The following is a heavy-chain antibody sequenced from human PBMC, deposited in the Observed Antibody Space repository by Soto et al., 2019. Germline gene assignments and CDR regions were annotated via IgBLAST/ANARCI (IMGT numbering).Heavy chain of an antibody. CDR2: ISSSSSYI. Sequence: EVQLVESGGGLVKPGGSLRLSCAASGFTFSSYSMNWVRQAPGKGLEWVSSISSSSSYIYYADSVKGRFTISRDNAKNSLYLQMNSLRAEDTAVYYCARATSSRDAFDIWGQGTMVTGSS. J-gene: IGHJ3*02. V-gene: IGHV3-21*01. CDR3: ARATSSRDAFDI. CDR1: GFTFSSYS.